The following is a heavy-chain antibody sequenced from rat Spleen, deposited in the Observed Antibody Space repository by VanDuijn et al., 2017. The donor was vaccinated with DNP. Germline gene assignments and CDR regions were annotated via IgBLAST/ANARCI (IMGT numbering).Heavy chain of an antibody. CDR1: GFTFSDYY. Sequence: EVQLVESDGGLVQPGRSLKLSCAASGFTFSDYYMAWVRQAPTTGLEWVATISYDGSSTYYRDSVKGRFTISRDNAKSTLYLQMDSLRSEDTATYYCARPDYYDGSGPNYFDGWFPFDYWGQGVMVTVSS. D-gene: IGHD1-12*02. J-gene: IGHJ2*01. CDR2: ISYDGSST. V-gene: IGHV5-29*01. CDR3: ARPDYYDGSGPNYFDGWFPFDY.